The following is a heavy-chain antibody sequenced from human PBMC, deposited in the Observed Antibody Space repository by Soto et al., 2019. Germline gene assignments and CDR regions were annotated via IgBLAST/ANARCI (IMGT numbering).Heavy chain of an antibody. J-gene: IGHJ6*02. CDR3: AKSRDGYSFYFYYGMDV. CDR2: ISGSGGST. CDR1: GLTFSSYA. V-gene: IGHV3-23*01. D-gene: IGHD4-4*01. Sequence: GGSLRLSCAASGLTFSSYAMSWVRQAPGKGLEWVSAISGSGGSTYYADSVKGRFTISRDNSKNTLYLQMNSLTGDDTAVYYCAKSRDGYSFYFYYGMDVWGQGTTVTVSS.